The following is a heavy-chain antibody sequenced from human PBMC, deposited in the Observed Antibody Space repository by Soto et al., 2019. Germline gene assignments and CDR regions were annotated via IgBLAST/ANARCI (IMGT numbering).Heavy chain of an antibody. D-gene: IGHD2-8*01. V-gene: IGHV1-18*01. J-gene: IGHJ5*01. CDR3: ARGDLTNWFDS. CDR2: ISTFNGIT. Sequence: QVQLVQSGAEVKKPGASVKVSCKASGYTFTSFGISWVRQAPGQGLEWMGWISTFNGITYYAPTLQGRVTLTTDTSTSTAYMELRSLTSDDTALYYFARGDLTNWFDSWGQGTLVTVSS. CDR1: GYTFTSFG.